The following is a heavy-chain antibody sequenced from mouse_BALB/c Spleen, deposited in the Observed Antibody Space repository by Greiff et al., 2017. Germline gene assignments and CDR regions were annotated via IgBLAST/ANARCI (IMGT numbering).Heavy chain of an antibody. CDR1: GFSLTSYD. CDR2: IWTGGGT. V-gene: IGHV2-9-2*01. J-gene: IGHJ4*01. D-gene: IGHD4-1*01. Sequence: QEQLKESGPGLVAPSQSLSITCTVSGFSLTSYDISWIRQPPGKGLEWLGVIWTGGGTNYNSAFMSRLSISKDNSKSQVFLKMNSLQTDDTAIYYCVRDRTGPMDYWGQGTSVTVSS. CDR3: VRDRTGPMDY.